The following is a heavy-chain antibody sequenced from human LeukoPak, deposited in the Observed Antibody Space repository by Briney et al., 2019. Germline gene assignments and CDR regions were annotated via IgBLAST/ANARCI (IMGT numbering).Heavy chain of an antibody. CDR3: AKDEATSGGGLAS. J-gene: IGHJ4*02. CDR1: GFTVSGTR. CDR2: MYTGGTT. D-gene: IGHD3-16*01. V-gene: IGHV3-53*01. Sequence: PGGSLRLACAASGFTVSGTRMSWVRQAPGKGLEWVSAMYTGGTTYYADSVMGRFTVSRDNSRNTVFLHMNSLRVDDTAVYYCAKDEATSGGGLASWGQGTLVTVSS.